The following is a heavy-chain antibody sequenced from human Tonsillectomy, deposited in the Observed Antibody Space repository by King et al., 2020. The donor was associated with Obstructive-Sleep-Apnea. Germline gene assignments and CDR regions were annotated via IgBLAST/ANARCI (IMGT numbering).Heavy chain of an antibody. D-gene: IGHD6-19*01. CDR1: GFTFSTHW. CDR3: GRGGWYADY. J-gene: IGHJ4*02. Sequence: VQLVESGGGLVQPGGSLRLSCAASGFTFSTHWMHWVRQAPGKGLVWVSRIDSDDSKIYYADFAKGRFTISRDNAKNTLYLQMNSLRAEDTAVYYCGRGGWYADYWGQGTLVTVSS. V-gene: IGHV3-74*01. CDR2: IDSDDSKI.